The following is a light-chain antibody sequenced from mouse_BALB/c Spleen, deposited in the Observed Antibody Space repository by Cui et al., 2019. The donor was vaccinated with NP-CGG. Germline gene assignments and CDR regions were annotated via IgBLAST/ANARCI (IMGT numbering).Light chain of an antibody. CDR3: ALWYSNHWV. J-gene: IGLJ1*01. Sequence: QPVVPKESALTTSPGETVTLTCRSSTGAVTTTNYANWVQEKPDHLFTGLIGGTNNRPPGVPARFSGSLIGDKAALTITGAQTEDEAIYFCALWYSNHWVFGGGTKLTVL. CDR1: TGAVTTTNY. V-gene: IGLV1*01. CDR2: GTN.